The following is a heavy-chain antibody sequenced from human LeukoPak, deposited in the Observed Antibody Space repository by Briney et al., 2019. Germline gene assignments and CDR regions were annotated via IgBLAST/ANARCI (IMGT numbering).Heavy chain of an antibody. Sequence: GGSLRLSCAASGFTFSSYSMNWVRQAPGKGLEWVSSISSSSSYIYYADSVKGRFTISRDNTKNSLYPQMNSLRAEDTAVYYCARVAFLEWQYLYYFDYWGQGTLVTVSS. J-gene: IGHJ4*02. D-gene: IGHD3-3*02. CDR3: ARVAFLEWQYLYYFDY. V-gene: IGHV3-21*01. CDR1: GFTFSSYS. CDR2: ISSSSSYI.